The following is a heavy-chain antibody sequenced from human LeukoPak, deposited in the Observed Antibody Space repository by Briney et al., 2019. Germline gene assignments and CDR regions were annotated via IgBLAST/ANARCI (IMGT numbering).Heavy chain of an antibody. D-gene: IGHD6-19*01. CDR2: ISSSSTI. CDR1: GFTFSDYY. CDR3: ARVEVAVAIDY. V-gene: IGHV3-69-1*01. J-gene: IGHJ4*02. Sequence: GGSLRLSCAASGFTFSDYYMNWVRQAPGKGLEWVSSISSSSTIYYADSVKGRFTIPRDNAKNSLYLQMNSLRAEDTTVYYCARVEVAVAIDYWGQGTLVTVSS.